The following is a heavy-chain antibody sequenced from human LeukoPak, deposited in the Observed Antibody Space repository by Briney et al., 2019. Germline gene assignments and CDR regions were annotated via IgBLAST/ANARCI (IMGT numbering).Heavy chain of an antibody. Sequence: SETLSLTCTVSGGSLSSSSYYWGWIRQPPGKGLEWIGSIYYSGSTYYNPSLKSRVTISVDTSKNQFSLKLSSVTAADTAVYYCARVTRDYDSSGYCDYWGQGTLVTVSS. CDR3: ARVTRDYDSSGYCDY. J-gene: IGHJ4*02. CDR2: IYYSGST. CDR1: GGSLSSSSYY. V-gene: IGHV4-39*07. D-gene: IGHD3-22*01.